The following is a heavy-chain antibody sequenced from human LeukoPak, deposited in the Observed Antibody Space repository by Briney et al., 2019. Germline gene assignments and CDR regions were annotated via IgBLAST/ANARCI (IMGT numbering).Heavy chain of an antibody. J-gene: IGHJ4*02. CDR1: GFIFSSNS. Sequence: PAGSLRRSCAASGFIFSSNSMNRLRQAPGKGLEWVSYISSGSSTIYYADSVKGRFTISRDNAKNSLYLQMNSLRDEDTAVYYCARDHNYFDYWGQGTLVTVSS. CDR3: ARDHNYFDY. V-gene: IGHV3-48*02. CDR2: ISSGSSTI.